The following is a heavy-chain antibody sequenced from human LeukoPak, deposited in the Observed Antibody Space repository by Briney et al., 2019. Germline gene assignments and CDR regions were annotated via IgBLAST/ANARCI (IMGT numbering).Heavy chain of an antibody. D-gene: IGHD1-1*01. CDR2: IKSKTDGGTT. J-gene: IGHJ4*02. CDR3: TTDKLERHNFDY. Sequence: GGSLRLSCAASGFTFSNAWMSWVRQAPGKGLEWVGRIKSKTDGGTTDYAAPVKGRFTISRDDSKNTLYLQMNSLKTEDTAVYYCTTDKLERHNFDYWGQGTLVTVSS. V-gene: IGHV3-15*01. CDR1: GFTFSNAW.